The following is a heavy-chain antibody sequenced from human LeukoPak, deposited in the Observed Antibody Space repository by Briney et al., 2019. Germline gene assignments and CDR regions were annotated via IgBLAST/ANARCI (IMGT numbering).Heavy chain of an antibody. CDR1: GGSISSGGYY. V-gene: IGHV4-31*03. CDR2: IYYSGST. CDR3: ARGNWGSYFDY. D-gene: IGHD7-27*01. J-gene: IGHJ4*02. Sequence: SQSLSLTCTVSGGSISSGGYYWSWIRQHPGKGLEWIGYIYYSGSTYYNPSLKSRVTISVDTSKNQFSLKLSSVTAADTAVYYCARGNWGSYFDYWGQGTLVTVSS.